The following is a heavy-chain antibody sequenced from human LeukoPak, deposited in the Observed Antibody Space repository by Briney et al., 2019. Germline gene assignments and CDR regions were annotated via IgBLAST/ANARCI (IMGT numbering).Heavy chain of an antibody. CDR1: GYTFTSYD. CDR3: ARALLRVRGGYRYYFDY. V-gene: IGHV1-8*01. CDR2: MNPNSGNT. Sequence: ASVKVSCKASGYTFTSYDINWVRQATGQGLEWIGWMNPNSGNTGYAQKFQGRVTMTRNTSISTAYMELSSLRSEDTAVYYCARALLRVRGGYRYYFDYWGQGTLVTVSS. D-gene: IGHD3-10*01. J-gene: IGHJ4*02.